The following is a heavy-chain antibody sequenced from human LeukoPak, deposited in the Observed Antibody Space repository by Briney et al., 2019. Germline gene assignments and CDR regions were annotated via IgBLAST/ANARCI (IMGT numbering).Heavy chain of an antibody. V-gene: IGHV3-21*01. J-gene: IGHJ4*02. CDR3: TRAVAAADFSPGY. D-gene: IGHD3/OR15-3a*01. CDR2: ISSSSTYI. CDR1: GFTFSSYS. Sequence: PGGSLRLSCVASGFTFSSYSMNWVRQAPGKGLEWVSCISSSSTYIYYADSVKGRFTFSRDNAKNSVFLQMNSLRAEDTAVYYCTRAVAAADFSPGYWGQGTLVSVSS.